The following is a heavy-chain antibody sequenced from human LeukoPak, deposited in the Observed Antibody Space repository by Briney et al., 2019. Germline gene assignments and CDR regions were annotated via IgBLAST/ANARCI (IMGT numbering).Heavy chain of an antibody. CDR3: AKWGYDSSGYEVGMWDY. D-gene: IGHD3-22*01. Sequence: PGGSLRLSCAASGFTFSTYSMNWVRQAPGKGLEWVSAISGSGGSTYYADSVKGRFTISRDNSKNTLYLQMNSLRAEDTAVYYCAKWGYDSSGYEVGMWDYWGQGTLVTVSS. J-gene: IGHJ4*02. CDR1: GFTFSTYS. V-gene: IGHV3-23*01. CDR2: ISGSGGST.